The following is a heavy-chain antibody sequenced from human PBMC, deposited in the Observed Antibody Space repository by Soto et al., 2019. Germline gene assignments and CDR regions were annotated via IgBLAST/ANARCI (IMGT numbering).Heavy chain of an antibody. Sequence: GGSLRLSCAASGFTFSSYSMNWVRQAPGKGLEWVSYISSSSSTIYYADSVKGRFTISRDNAKNSLYLQMNSMRAEDTAVYYCARDKAITFGRVIDYWGQGTLVTVSS. CDR2: ISSSSSTI. V-gene: IGHV3-48*01. D-gene: IGHD3-16*02. J-gene: IGHJ4*02. CDR3: ARDKAITFGRVIDY. CDR1: GFTFSSYS.